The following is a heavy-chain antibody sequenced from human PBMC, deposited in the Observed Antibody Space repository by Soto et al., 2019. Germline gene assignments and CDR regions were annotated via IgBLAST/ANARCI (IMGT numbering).Heavy chain of an antibody. CDR1: SASLGDHS. CDR2: VHPSGST. D-gene: IGHD5-12*01. V-gene: IGHV4-34*01. CDR3: ARGKPSGYRFGPRNFFYYGLDV. Sequence: SETLSLTCAVFSASLGDHSWAWIRQSPDKGLEWIGAVHPSGSTDYNPYLESRLTLSLDTSKNRSSLKVASVTAADTAVYFCARGKPSGYRFGPRNFFYYGLDVWGPGTTVTVSS. J-gene: IGHJ6*02.